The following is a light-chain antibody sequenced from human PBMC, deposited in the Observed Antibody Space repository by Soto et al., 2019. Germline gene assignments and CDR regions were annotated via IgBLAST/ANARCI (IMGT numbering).Light chain of an antibody. V-gene: IGLV1-51*01. CDR2: DNN. Sequence: QSVLTQPPSVSAAPGQKVAISCSGFSSNMGSNYVSWYQHLPGTAPKLLIYDNNMRPSEVPARFSCSKSGTSATLDITGHQTGDAADYYGGRCDSSKGVVFGGGTKLNV. CDR3: GRCDSSKGVV. J-gene: IGLJ2*01. CDR1: SSNMGSNY.